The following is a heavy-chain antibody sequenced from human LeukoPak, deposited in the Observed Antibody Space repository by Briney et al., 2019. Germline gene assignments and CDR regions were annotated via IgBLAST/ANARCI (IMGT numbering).Heavy chain of an antibody. D-gene: IGHD3-22*01. V-gene: IGHV3-30*18. J-gene: IGHJ4*02. CDR2: IPYDGSNK. Sequence: GGSLRLSCAASGFTFSSYGMHWVRQAPGKGLEWVAVIPYDGSNKYYADSVKGRFTISRDNSKNTLYLQMNSLRAEDTAVYYCAKANGYYSDWGQGTLVTVSS. CDR1: GFTFSSYG. CDR3: AKANGYYSD.